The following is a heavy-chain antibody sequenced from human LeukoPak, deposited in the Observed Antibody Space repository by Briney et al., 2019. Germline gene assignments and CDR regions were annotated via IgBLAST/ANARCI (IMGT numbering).Heavy chain of an antibody. V-gene: IGHV3-48*03. CDR3: ARGGYFYHTNDGY. Sequence: GGSLRLSCAASGFTFSSYDMNWVRQAPGKGLEWVSYIRSSGSTIYYADSVKGRFTISRDNAKNSLFLQMNSLRAEDTAVYYCARGGYFYHTNDGYWGQGTLVTASS. J-gene: IGHJ4*02. D-gene: IGHD2-8*01. CDR2: IRSSGSTI. CDR1: GFTFSSYD.